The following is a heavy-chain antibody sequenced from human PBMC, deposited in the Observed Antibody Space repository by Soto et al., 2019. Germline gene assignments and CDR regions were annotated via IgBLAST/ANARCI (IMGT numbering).Heavy chain of an antibody. CDR2: IYWDDDK. CDR3: AHRRSGYFDS. V-gene: IGHV2-5*02. CDR1: GFSLTETGMG. Sequence: QITLKESGPTLVKPTRTLTLTCTFSGFSLTETGMGVGWIRQPPGKALEWLALIYWDDDKRYSPSLKRGLTISKDASKNQVVLTKTNVDAVDTATYYCAHRRSGYFDSWGQGTLVTVSS. J-gene: IGHJ4*02.